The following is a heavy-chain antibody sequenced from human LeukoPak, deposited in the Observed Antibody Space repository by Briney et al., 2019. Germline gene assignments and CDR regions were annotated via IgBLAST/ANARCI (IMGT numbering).Heavy chain of an antibody. CDR2: IIPIFGIA. V-gene: IGHV1-69*17. CDR3: ARVPTGYGDYYDY. J-gene: IGHJ4*02. D-gene: IGHD4-17*01. Sequence: GASVKISCKASGGTFSSYAISWVRQAPGQGLEWMGGIIPIFGIANYAQKFQGRVTITADKSTSTAYMELSSLRSEDTAVYYCARVPTGYGDYYDYWGQGTLVTVSS. CDR1: GGTFSSYA.